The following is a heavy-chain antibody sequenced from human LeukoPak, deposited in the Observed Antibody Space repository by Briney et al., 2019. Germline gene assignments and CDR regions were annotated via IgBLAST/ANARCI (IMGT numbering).Heavy chain of an antibody. J-gene: IGHJ4*02. CDR1: GYTFTRYG. CDR2: ISASNGNT. CDR3: ARDHSNWNYAPDF. D-gene: IGHD1-7*01. Sequence: PLASVKVSCKASGYTFTRYGISWVRQAPGQGLQWLGWISASNGNTNYAQKFRDRVTMSTDTSTGTAYLDVRSLTSDDTAVYYCARDHSNWNYAPDFWGQGTLVIVSS. V-gene: IGHV1-18*01.